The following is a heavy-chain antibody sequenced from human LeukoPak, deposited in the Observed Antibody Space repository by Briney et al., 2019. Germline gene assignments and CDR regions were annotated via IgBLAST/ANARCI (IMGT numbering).Heavy chain of an antibody. V-gene: IGHV3-21*01. CDR1: GFTFSSYS. Sequence: GGSLRLSCAASGFTFSSYSMNWVRQAPGKGLEWVSSISSSSSYIYYADSVKGRSTISRDNAKNSLYLQMNSLRAEDTAVYYCARAGYYYDSSGYYVFDYWGQGTLVTVSS. CDR3: ARAGYYYDSSGYYVFDY. J-gene: IGHJ4*02. CDR2: ISSSSSYI. D-gene: IGHD3-22*01.